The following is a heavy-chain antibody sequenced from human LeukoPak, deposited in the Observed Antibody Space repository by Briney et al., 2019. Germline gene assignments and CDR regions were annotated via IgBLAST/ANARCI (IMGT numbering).Heavy chain of an antibody. D-gene: IGHD3-22*01. CDR1: GGSISSYY. CDR2: IYYSGST. J-gene: IGHJ4*02. CDR3: ARGSYDSSGYYYVFDY. Sequence: PSETLSLTCTVSGGSISSYYWSWIRQPPGKGLEWIGGIYYSGSTNYNPSPKSRVTRSIDTSKNPISLKLSSVTAADTAVYYIARGSYDSSGYYYVFDYWGQGTMVTVSS. V-gene: IGHV4-59*01.